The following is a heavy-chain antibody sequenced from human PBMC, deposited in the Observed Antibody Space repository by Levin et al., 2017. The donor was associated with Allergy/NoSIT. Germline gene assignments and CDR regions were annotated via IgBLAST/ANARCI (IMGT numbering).Heavy chain of an antibody. CDR3: ARAYSSSWYYFDY. J-gene: IGHJ4*02. CDR1: GFTFSSYS. D-gene: IGHD6-13*01. Sequence: GGSLRLSCAASGFTFSSYSMNWVRQAPGKGLEWVSSISSSSSYIYYADSVKGRFTISRDNAKNSLYLQMNSLRAEDTAVYYCARAYSSSWYYFDYWGQGTLVTVSS. V-gene: IGHV3-21*01. CDR2: ISSSSSYI.